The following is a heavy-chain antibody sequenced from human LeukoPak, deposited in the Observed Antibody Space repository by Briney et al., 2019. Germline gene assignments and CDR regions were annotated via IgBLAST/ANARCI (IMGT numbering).Heavy chain of an antibody. CDR1: GYTFTGYY. CDR2: INPNSGGT. D-gene: IGHD6-19*01. J-gene: IGHJ4*02. Sequence: ASVKVSCKASGYTFTGYYMHRVRQAPGQGLEWMGWINPNSGGTNYAQKFQGWVTMTRDTSISTAYMELSRLRSDDTAVYYCARDGSSGWYLLDYWGQGTLVTVSS. V-gene: IGHV1-2*04. CDR3: ARDGSSGWYLLDY.